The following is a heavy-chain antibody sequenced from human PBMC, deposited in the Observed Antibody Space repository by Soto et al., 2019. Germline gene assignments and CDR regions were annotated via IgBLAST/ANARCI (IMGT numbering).Heavy chain of an antibody. V-gene: IGHV3-9*01. CDR3: AKDIHPEPAGGMDV. J-gene: IGHJ6*02. CDR2: ISWNSGSI. Sequence: RLSCAASGFTFDDYAMHWVRQAPGKGLEWVSGISWNSGSIGYADSVKGRFTISRDNAKNSLYLQMNSLRAEDTALYYCAKDIHPEPAGGMDVWGQGTTVTVS. CDR1: GFTFDDYA.